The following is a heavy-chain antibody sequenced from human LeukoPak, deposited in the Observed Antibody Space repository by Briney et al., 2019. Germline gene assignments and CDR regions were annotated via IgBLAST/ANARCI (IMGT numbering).Heavy chain of an antibody. CDR3: GRLTN. CDR2: ISSGGNT. D-gene: IGHD1-1*01. CDR1: GFTFSDSY. J-gene: IGHJ4*02. Sequence: PGGSLRLSCAASGFTFSDSYMSWVRQAPGKGLEWVSVISSGGNTYYADSVKGRFTISRDNSKNTMYLQMSSLRAEDTAVYYCGRLTNWGQGTLVTVSS. V-gene: IGHV3-53*01.